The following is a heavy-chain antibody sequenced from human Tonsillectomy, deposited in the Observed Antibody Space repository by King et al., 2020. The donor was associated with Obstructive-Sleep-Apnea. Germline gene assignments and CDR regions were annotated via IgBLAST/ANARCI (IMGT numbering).Heavy chain of an antibody. D-gene: IGHD4-17*01. CDR3: ARNNYGDYYFDY. Sequence: VQLVESGGGVVQPGRSLRLSCAASGFTFSSNAMHWVRQAPGKGLEWVAVISYDGSNKYYADSVKGRFTISRDSSKNTLYLQMNSLRAEDTAVYYCARNNYGDYYFDYWGQGTLVTVSS. V-gene: IGHV3-30-3*01. CDR1: GFTFSSNA. CDR2: ISYDGSNK. J-gene: IGHJ4*02.